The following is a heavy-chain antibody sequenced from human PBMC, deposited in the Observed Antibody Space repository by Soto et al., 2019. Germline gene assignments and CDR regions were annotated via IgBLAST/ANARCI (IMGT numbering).Heavy chain of an antibody. Sequence: PSETLYLTRAVYGGSFICYYWSWIRQPPGKGLECIGEINHSGSTNYNPSLKSRVTISVDTSKNQFSLKLSSVTAADTAVYYCARGSGWPYYYYYYGMDVWGQGTTVTVSS. CDR1: GGSFICYY. J-gene: IGHJ6*02. D-gene: IGHD6-19*01. V-gene: IGHV4-34*01. CDR2: INHSGST. CDR3: ARGSGWPYYYYYYGMDV.